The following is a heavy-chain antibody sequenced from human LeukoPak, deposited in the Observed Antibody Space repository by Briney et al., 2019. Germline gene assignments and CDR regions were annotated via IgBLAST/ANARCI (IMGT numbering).Heavy chain of an antibody. D-gene: IGHD6-13*01. CDR3: ARLIPGIAAAGPNDAFDI. V-gene: IGHV3-21*01. CDR1: GFTFSSYS. Sequence: GGSLRLSCAASGFTFSSYSMNWVRQAPGKGLEWVSSISSSSSSYIYYADSVKGRFTISRDNAKNSLYLQMNSLRAEDTAVYYCARLIPGIAAAGPNDAFDIWGQGTMVTVSS. J-gene: IGHJ3*02. CDR2: ISSSSSSYI.